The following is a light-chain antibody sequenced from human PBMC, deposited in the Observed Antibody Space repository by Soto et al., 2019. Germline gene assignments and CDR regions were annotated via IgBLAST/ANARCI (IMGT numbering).Light chain of an antibody. CDR1: NSDVGAYNY. Sequence: QSALTQPPSASGSPGQSVTISCTGTNSDVGAYNYVSWYQHHPGKAPKLMIYEVYKRPSGVPDRFSGSKSGNTASLTVSGLQAEDEADYYCSSYAGSNKKVFGGGTKVTVL. CDR2: EVY. V-gene: IGLV2-8*01. CDR3: SSYAGSNKKV. J-gene: IGLJ2*01.